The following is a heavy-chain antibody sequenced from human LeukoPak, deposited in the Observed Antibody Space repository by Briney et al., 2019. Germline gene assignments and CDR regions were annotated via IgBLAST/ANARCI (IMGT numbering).Heavy chain of an antibody. D-gene: IGHD1-26*01. CDR3: AKDLGRYRNNYFDY. Sequence: GGSLRLSCAASGFTVXSXXXXXVXQXPGXXLXWXSVIYSGGRTFYAASVKGRFSISRDHSQNTLYLQMNSLRAEDTAVYYCAKDLGRYRNNYFDYWGQGTLVTVSS. CDR1: GFTVXSXX. V-gene: IGHV3-53*01. CDR2: IYSGGRT. J-gene: IGHJ4*02.